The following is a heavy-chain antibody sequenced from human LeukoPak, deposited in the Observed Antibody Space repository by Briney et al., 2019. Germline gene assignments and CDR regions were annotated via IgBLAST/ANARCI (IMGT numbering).Heavy chain of an antibody. J-gene: IGHJ4*02. CDR3: ARGISSSYHRHFDY. Sequence: PGGSLRLSCAASGFTFSSYEMNWVRQAPGKGLEWVSLIRSIVTSIDYVDSVKGRFTISRDNAKNSLYLQMDRLRAEDTAVYYCARGISSSYHRHFDYWGQGILVTVSS. CDR1: GFTFSSYE. V-gene: IGHV3-48*03. CDR2: IRSIVTSI. D-gene: IGHD6-13*01.